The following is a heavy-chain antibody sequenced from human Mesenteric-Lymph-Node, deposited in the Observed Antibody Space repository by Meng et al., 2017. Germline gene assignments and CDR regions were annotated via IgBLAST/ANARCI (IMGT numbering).Heavy chain of an antibody. CDR1: GGSISSYY. V-gene: IGHV4-59*01. Sequence: GSLRLSCTVPGGSISSYYWSWIRQPPGKGLEWIGYIYYSGSTNYNPSLKSRVTISVDTSKNQFSLKLSSVTAADTAVYYCARGRGSYAYWGQGTLVTVSS. J-gene: IGHJ4*01. CDR3: ARGRGSYAY. CDR2: IYYSGST. D-gene: IGHD3-16*01.